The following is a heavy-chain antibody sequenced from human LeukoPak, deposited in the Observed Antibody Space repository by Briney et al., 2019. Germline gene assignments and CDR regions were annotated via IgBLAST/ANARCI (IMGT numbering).Heavy chain of an antibody. CDR3: ARAVAGTDY. D-gene: IGHD6-19*01. V-gene: IGHV4-59*01. Sequence: SETLSLTCTVSGGSINNYYWSWIRQPPGKGLEWIGYIFYSGSTNYNPSLKSRVTMSVDTSKKQFSLKLSSVTAADTAVYYCARAVAGTDYWGQGTLVTVSS. CDR2: IFYSGST. CDR1: GGSINNYY. J-gene: IGHJ4*02.